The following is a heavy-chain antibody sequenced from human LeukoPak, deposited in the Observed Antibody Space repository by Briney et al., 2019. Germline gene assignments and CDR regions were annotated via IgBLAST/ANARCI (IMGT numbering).Heavy chain of an antibody. CDR1: GYTFTSNY. J-gene: IGHJ4*02. CDR2: IYPRDGST. CDR3: ARDQEGFDY. V-gene: IGHV1-46*01. Sequence: ASVNVSCKASGYTFTSNYIHWVRQAPGQGLEWMGMIYPRDGSTSYAQKFQGRVTVTRDTSTSTVRMELSSLRSEDTAVYYCARDQEGFDYWGQGTLVTVSS.